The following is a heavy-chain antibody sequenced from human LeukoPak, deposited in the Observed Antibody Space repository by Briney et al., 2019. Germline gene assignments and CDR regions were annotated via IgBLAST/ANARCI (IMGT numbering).Heavy chain of an antibody. Sequence: GGSLRLSCAASGFTFSDHFMDWVRQAPGKGLEWVGRVRNKANSYTTEYAASVKGRFTMSRDDSKSIAYLQMNSLKTEDTAVYYCTRGPTLGRVWNIYYYMDVWGKGTTVTVTS. CDR2: VRNKANSYTT. CDR3: TRGPTLGRVWNIYYYMDV. V-gene: IGHV3-72*01. D-gene: IGHD1-1*01. J-gene: IGHJ6*03. CDR1: GFTFSDHF.